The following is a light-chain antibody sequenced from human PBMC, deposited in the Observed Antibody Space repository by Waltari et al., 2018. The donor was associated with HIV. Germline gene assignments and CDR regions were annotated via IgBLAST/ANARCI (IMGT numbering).Light chain of an antibody. CDR3: QQAASFPHT. CDR2: SAS. Sequence: DIQMTQSPSYMSALVGDSVSINCRANQSIDSFLAWYQQKPGEATKLLIYSASRLENGVASRFFAFGSATDFTLTITGLQTEDFATYYCQQAASFPHTFGGGTKVEL. V-gene: IGKV1-12*01. CDR1: QSIDSF. J-gene: IGKJ4*01.